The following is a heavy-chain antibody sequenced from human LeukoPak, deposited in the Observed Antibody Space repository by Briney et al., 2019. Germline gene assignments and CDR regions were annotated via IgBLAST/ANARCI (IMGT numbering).Heavy chain of an antibody. J-gene: IGHJ3*02. V-gene: IGHV4-4*02. CDR2: IYHSGST. Sequence: SETLSLTCAVSGGSINSSNWWSWVRQPPGKGLEWIGEIYHSGSTNYNPSLKSRVTISVDTSKNQFSLKLSSVTAADAAVYYCARVPGSSSSAEDAFDIWGQGTMVTVSS. D-gene: IGHD6-6*01. CDR1: GGSINSSNW. CDR3: ARVPGSSSSAEDAFDI.